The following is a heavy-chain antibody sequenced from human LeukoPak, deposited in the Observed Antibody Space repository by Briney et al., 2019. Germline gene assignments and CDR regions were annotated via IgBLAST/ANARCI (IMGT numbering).Heavy chain of an antibody. J-gene: IGHJ6*02. D-gene: IGHD1-26*01. CDR1: GYAFTSYY. V-gene: IGHV1-46*01. CDR2: VNPSGGST. Sequence: ASVKVSCKGSGYAFTSYYLHWMRQAPGQGLEWMGIVNPSGGSTNYAQKFQGRVTLTRDTSTSTVYMVLSSLRSEDTAVYYCARDRGGVGATFLGYGMDVWGQGTTVTVSS. CDR3: ARDRGGVGATFLGYGMDV.